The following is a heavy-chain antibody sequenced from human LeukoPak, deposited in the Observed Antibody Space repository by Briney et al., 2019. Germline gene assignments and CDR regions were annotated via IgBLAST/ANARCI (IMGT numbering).Heavy chain of an antibody. Sequence: GESLKISCQGSGYDFSIYWLGRVRQMPGQGVEWMGVIYAGDSDARYSPSFEGQVTLSADTSTNTAYLQWNSLKSSDTGTSFCARAWNADYPPDYYYSDVWGKGTTVTVSS. CDR2: IYAGDSDA. V-gene: IGHV5-51*01. CDR3: ARAWNADYPPDYYYSDV. CDR1: GYDFSIYW. J-gene: IGHJ6*03. D-gene: IGHD4-17*01.